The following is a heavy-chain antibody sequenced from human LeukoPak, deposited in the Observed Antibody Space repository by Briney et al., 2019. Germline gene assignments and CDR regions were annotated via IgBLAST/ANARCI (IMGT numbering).Heavy chain of an antibody. D-gene: IGHD3-10*01. CDR2: ISSSSSYI. CDR3: ATNPYYYGSGSYGRNYYMDV. Sequence: GSLRLSCAASGFTFSSYSMNWVRQAPGKGLEWVSSISSSSSYIYYADSVKGRFTISRDNAKNSLYLQMNSLRAEDTAVYYCATNPYYYGSGSYGRNYYMDVWGKGTTVTISS. J-gene: IGHJ6*03. CDR1: GFTFSSYS. V-gene: IGHV3-21*01.